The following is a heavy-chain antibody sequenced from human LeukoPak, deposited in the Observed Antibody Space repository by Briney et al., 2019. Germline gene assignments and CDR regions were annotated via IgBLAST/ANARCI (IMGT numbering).Heavy chain of an antibody. CDR1: RFTFNTYA. CDR2: ISSNGADT. Sequence: HPGESLRLSCAVSRFTFNTYAMTWVRQAPAQGLEYVSAISSNGADTYYADSVKGRFTISRDNSKNTLYLQMSSLRVEDTAVYYCANYRRPQGLDYWGEGTLVTVSP. V-gene: IGHV3-23*01. J-gene: IGHJ4*02. D-gene: IGHD1-14*01. CDR3: ANYRRPQGLDY.